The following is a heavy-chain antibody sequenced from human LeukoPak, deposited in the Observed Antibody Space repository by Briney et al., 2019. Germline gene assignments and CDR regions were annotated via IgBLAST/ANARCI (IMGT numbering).Heavy chain of an antibody. CDR1: GGSFSGYY. Sequence: SETLSLTCAVYGGSFSGYYWSWIRQPPGKGLEWIGEIHHSGSTNYNPSLKSRVTISVDTSKNQFSLKLSSVTAADTAVYYCARTPRIAYCGGDCYRGYFQHWGQGTLVTVSS. J-gene: IGHJ1*01. CDR3: ARTPRIAYCGGDCYRGYFQH. CDR2: IHHSGST. V-gene: IGHV4-34*01. D-gene: IGHD2-21*02.